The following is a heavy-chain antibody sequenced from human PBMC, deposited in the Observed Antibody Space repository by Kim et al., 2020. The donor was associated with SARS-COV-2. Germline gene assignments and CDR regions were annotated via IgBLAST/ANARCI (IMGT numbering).Heavy chain of an antibody. CDR3: ARDIAPQGGMDV. J-gene: IGHJ6*02. D-gene: IGHD6-13*01. Sequence: DYAVSVKSRITINPDTSKNQFSLQLNSVTPEDTAVYYCARDIAPQGGMDVWGQGTTVTVSS. V-gene: IGHV6-1*01.